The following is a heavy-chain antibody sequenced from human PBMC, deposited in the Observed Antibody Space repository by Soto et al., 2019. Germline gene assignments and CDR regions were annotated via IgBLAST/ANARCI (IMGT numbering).Heavy chain of an antibody. CDR1: GGSISSYY. CDR2: IYYSGST. D-gene: IGHD4-4*01. CDR3: ARLSNDGWSDP. V-gene: IGHV4-59*01. J-gene: IGHJ5*02. Sequence: PSETLSLTCTVSGGSISSYYWSWIRQPPGKGLEWIGYIYYSGSTNYNPSLKSRVTISVDTSKNQFSLKLSSVTAADTAVYYCARLSNDGWSDPWGQGTLVTVSS.